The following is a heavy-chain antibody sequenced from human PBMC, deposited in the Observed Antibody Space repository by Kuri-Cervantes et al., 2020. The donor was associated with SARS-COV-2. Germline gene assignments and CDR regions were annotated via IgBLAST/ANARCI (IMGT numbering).Heavy chain of an antibody. Sequence: GGSLRLSCAASGFIFSDYYMTWIRQPPGKGLEWVSYISSSGSAINYTDSVKGRFTISRDNAKNSVYLQMNSLRAEDTAVYYCASSYYYDSSGYIFDYWGQGTLVTVSS. D-gene: IGHD3-22*01. J-gene: IGHJ4*02. CDR2: ISSSGSAI. CDR1: GFIFSDYY. CDR3: ASSYYYDSSGYIFDY. V-gene: IGHV3-11*04.